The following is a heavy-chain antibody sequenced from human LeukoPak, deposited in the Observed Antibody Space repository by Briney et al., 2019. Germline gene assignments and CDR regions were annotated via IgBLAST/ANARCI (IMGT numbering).Heavy chain of an antibody. CDR2: ISYDGSNK. CDR1: GFTFSSYA. CDR3: ARDLVIDY. Sequence: PGGSLRLSCAASGFTFSSYAMHWVRQAPGKGLEWVAVISYDGSNKYYADSVKGRFTISRDNAKNSLYLQMNSLRAEDTALYHCARDLVIDYWGQGTLVTVSS. J-gene: IGHJ4*02. D-gene: IGHD2/OR15-2a*01. V-gene: IGHV3-30*04.